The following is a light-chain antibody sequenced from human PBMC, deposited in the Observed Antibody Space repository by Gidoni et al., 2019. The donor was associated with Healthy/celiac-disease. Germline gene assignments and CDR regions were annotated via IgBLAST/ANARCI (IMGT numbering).Light chain of an antibody. Sequence: DMQMTQSLSSLSASVGDRVTITCRASQSISSYLNWYQQKPGKAPKLLIYAASSLQSGVPSRFSGSGSGTDFTLTIGSLQPEDFATYCCQQSYGTPMYTFGQGTKLEIK. V-gene: IGKV1-39*01. CDR1: QSISSY. CDR2: AAS. J-gene: IGKJ2*01. CDR3: QQSYGTPMYT.